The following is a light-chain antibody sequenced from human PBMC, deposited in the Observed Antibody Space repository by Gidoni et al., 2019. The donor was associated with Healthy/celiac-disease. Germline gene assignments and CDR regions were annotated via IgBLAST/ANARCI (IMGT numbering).Light chain of an antibody. Sequence: EIVFTQSPATLSLSPGERATLSCRASQSVSSYLAWYQQKPGQAPRLLIYDASNRATGIPARFSGSGSGTDFTLTISSLEPEDVAVYYCQQRSNWPPFTFGPGTKVDIK. J-gene: IGKJ3*01. V-gene: IGKV3-11*01. CDR2: DAS. CDR3: QQRSNWPPFT. CDR1: QSVSSY.